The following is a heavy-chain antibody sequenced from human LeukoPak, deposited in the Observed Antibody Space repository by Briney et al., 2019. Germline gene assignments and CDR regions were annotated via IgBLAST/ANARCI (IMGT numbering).Heavy chain of an antibody. CDR1: GFTFDDYA. Sequence: GGSLRLSCAASGFTFDDYAMHWVRQAPGKGLEWVSGISWNSGNLGYADSVKGRFTISRDNAKNSLYLQMNSLRPEDTALYYCASGMGENFIPMIEDYWGQGTLVTVSS. J-gene: IGHJ4*02. CDR2: ISWNSGNL. CDR3: ASGMGENFIPMIEDY. D-gene: IGHD3-22*01. V-gene: IGHV3-9*01.